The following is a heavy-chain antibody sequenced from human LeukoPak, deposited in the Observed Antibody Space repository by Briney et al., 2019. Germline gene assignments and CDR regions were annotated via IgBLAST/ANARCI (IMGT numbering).Heavy chain of an antibody. V-gene: IGHV1-8*03. D-gene: IGHD6-19*01. Sequence: ASVKVSCKASGYTFTSYDINWVRQATGQGLEWMGWMNPNSGNTGYAQKFQGRVTITRNTSISTAYMELSSLRSEDTAVYYCARGEWLVRVRFDPWGQGTLVTVSS. J-gene: IGHJ5*02. CDR2: MNPNSGNT. CDR3: ARGEWLVRVRFDP. CDR1: GYTFTSYD.